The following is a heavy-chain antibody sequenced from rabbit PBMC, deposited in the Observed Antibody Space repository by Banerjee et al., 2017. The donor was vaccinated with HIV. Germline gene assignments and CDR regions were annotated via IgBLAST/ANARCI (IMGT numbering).Heavy chain of an antibody. CDR1: GFSFSSYYY. J-gene: IGHJ4*01. D-gene: IGHD4-1*01. Sequence: QQQLEESGGDLVKPEGSLTLTCTASGFSFSSYYYSWVRQAPGKGLEWIACINTSSGNNVYASWAKGLFTISKTSWTTVTLQMTSLTAADTATYFCARDLAGVIGWNFNLWGQGTLVTVS. CDR2: INTSSGNN. CDR3: ARDLAGVIGWNFNL. V-gene: IGHV1S45*01.